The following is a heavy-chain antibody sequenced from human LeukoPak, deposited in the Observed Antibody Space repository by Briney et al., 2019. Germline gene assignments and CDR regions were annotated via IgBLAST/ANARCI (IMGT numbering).Heavy chain of an antibody. CDR2: ISSSGSTI. Sequence: GGSLRLSCAASGFTFSSYEMNWVRQAPGKGLEWVSYISSSGSTIYYADSVKGRFTISRDNAKNSLYLQMNSLRAEDTAVYYCARATGWFQAFDYWGQGTLVTVSS. D-gene: IGHD6-19*01. V-gene: IGHV3-48*03. CDR3: ARATGWFQAFDY. J-gene: IGHJ4*02. CDR1: GFTFSSYE.